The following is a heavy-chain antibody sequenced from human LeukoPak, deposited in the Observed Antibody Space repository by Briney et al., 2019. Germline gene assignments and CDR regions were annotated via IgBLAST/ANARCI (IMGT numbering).Heavy chain of an antibody. CDR3: AKDHGRAAGPGFDP. Sequence: GGSLRLSCAASGFTVSSNYMSWVRQAPGKGLEWASVIYSGGSTYYADSVKGRFTISRDNSKNTLYLQMNSLRAEDTAVYYCAKDHGRAAGPGFDPWGQGTLVTVSS. D-gene: IGHD1-26*01. V-gene: IGHV3-53*01. CDR1: GFTVSSNY. CDR2: IYSGGST. J-gene: IGHJ5*02.